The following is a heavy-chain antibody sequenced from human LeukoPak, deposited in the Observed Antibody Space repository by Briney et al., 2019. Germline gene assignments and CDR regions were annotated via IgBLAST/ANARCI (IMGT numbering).Heavy chain of an antibody. CDR1: DGSFSSYY. CDR3: ARGVRRSSSFRGNWFDP. Sequence: SETLSLTCGVYDGSFSSYYWSWIRQPPGKGLEWIGEINHSGSTNYNPSLKSRLTISVDTSKNQFSLKLSSVTAADTAVYYCARGVRRSSSFRGNWFDPWGQGTLVTVSS. CDR2: INHSGST. D-gene: IGHD6-6*01. V-gene: IGHV4-34*01. J-gene: IGHJ5*02.